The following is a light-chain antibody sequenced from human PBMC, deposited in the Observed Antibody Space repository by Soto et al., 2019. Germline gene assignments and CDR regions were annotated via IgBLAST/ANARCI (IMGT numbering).Light chain of an antibody. CDR1: QSLLYNSNNKNY. J-gene: IGKJ1*01. CDR3: QQYYNGPWT. CDR2: WAS. V-gene: IGKV4-1*01. Sequence: DIVMTQSPDSLAVSLGERATINCKSSQSLLYNSNNKNYLAWFQQKSVQPPKLLIYWASTRESGVPDRFSGGGSGTDFTLTVSSLQAEDVAVYYCQQYYNGPWTFGQGTRVEIK.